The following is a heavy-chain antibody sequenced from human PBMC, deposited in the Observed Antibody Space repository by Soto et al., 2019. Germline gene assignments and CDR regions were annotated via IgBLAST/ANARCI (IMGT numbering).Heavy chain of an antibody. CDR2: ISSSSSTI. J-gene: IGHJ6*03. Sequence: GGSLRLSCAASGFTFSSYSMNWVRQAPGKGLEWVSYISSSSSTIYYADSVKGRFTISRDNAKNSLYLQMNSLRAEDTAVYYCARGEYGRQLLPPYYYYYYMDVWGKGTTVTVSS. V-gene: IGHV3-48*01. CDR1: GFTFSSYS. CDR3: ARGEYGRQLLPPYYYYYYMDV. D-gene: IGHD2-2*01.